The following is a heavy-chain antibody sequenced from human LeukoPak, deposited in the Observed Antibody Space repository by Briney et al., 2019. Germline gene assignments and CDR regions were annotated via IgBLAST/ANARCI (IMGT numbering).Heavy chain of an antibody. V-gene: IGHV3-23*01. Sequence: GGSLRLSCAASGFTFSSYAMSWVRQAPGKGLEWVSAISGSGGSTYYADSVKGRFTISRDNSKNTLYLQMNSLRAEDTAVYYCAKEWAPSWEPKPNGAFDYWGQGTLVTVSS. J-gene: IGHJ4*02. CDR1: GFTFSSYA. CDR2: ISGSGGST. D-gene: IGHD1-26*01. CDR3: AKEWAPSWEPKPNGAFDY.